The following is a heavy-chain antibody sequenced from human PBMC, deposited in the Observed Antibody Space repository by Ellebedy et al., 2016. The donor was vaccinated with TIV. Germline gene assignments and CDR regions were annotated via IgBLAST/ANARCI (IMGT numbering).Heavy chain of an antibody. CDR1: GFTFSSYG. V-gene: IGHV3-30*18. D-gene: IGHD3-10*01. Sequence: GGSLRLSXAASGFTFSSYGMHWVRQAPGKGLEWVAVISYDGSNKYYADSVKGRFTISRDNSKNTLYLQMNSLRAEDTAVYYCAKSMVRGVIGDYYYGMDVWGQGTTVTVSS. J-gene: IGHJ6*02. CDR2: ISYDGSNK. CDR3: AKSMVRGVIGDYYYGMDV.